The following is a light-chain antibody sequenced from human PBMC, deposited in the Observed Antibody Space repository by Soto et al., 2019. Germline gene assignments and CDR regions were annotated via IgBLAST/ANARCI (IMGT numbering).Light chain of an antibody. CDR3: QQYGSSSWT. Sequence: EIVLTQSPGTLSLSPGERATLSCRASHSVSSSYLAWYQQKPVQAPRLLIYGASSRATGIPDRFSGSGSGTDFTLTISRLEPEDFAVYYCQQYGSSSWTFGRGTKVDIK. J-gene: IGKJ1*01. CDR1: HSVSSSY. V-gene: IGKV3-20*01. CDR2: GAS.